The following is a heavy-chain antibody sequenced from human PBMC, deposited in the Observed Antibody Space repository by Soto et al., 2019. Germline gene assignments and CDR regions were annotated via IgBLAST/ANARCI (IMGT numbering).Heavy chain of an antibody. CDR3: ASGASRWYPYFFDS. CDR2: IIPYYNTL. CDR1: EGTFNSYA. Sequence: QAQVVQSGAEVRKPGSSVKLSCKASEGTFNSYAIAWVRQAPGQGLEWMGGIIPYYNTLNYAQKFQDRVTITADDSTNTIYMELSSLRADDTAVYFCASGASRWYPYFFDSWAQGTLVTVSS. V-gene: IGHV1-69*01. D-gene: IGHD6-13*01. J-gene: IGHJ4*02.